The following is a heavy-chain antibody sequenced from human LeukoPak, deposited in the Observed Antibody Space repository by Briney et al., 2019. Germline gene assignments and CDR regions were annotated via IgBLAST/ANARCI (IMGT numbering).Heavy chain of an antibody. Sequence: SETLSLTCSVSRGYIKSYYWGWIRQSPGKRLEWIGYIYHTGLANYNPSLKSRVSMSVDTSRNQFSLNLRSMTAADTAMYYCVRYDSGGYSWFAPWGQGILVTVSS. D-gene: IGHD3-10*01. CDR2: IYHTGLA. J-gene: IGHJ5*02. CDR3: VRYDSGGYSWFAP. V-gene: IGHV4-59*08. CDR1: RGYIKSYY.